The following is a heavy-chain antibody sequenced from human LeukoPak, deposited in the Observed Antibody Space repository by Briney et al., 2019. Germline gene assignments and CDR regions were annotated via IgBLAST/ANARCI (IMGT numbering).Heavy chain of an antibody. CDR3: ATLYYYDSSGYYRN. CDR1: GGTFSSYA. CDR2: IIPVFGTA. Sequence: GSSVKVSCKASGGTFSSYAISWVRQAPGQGLEWMGGIIPVFGTANYAQKFQGRVTITADESTSTAYMELSSLRSEDTAVYYCATLYYYDSSGYYRNWGQGTLVTVSS. D-gene: IGHD3-22*01. V-gene: IGHV1-69*01. J-gene: IGHJ4*02.